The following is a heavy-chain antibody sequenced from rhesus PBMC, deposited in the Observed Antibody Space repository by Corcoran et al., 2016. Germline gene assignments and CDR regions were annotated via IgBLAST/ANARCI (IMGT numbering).Heavy chain of an antibody. V-gene: IGHV4-65*01. CDR2: ISVSSGSP. CDR1: GGSISSSNW. D-gene: IGHD3-9*01. Sequence: QVQLQESGPGLVKPSETLSLTCAVSGGSISSSNWWSWIRQPPGKGLEWIGYISVSSGSPYYNPSLKSRVTISTDTSKNQFSLKLSSVTAADTAVYYCARASYEDDYGYYYTDFDYWGQGVLVTVSS. CDR3: ARASYEDDYGYYYTDFDY. J-gene: IGHJ4*01.